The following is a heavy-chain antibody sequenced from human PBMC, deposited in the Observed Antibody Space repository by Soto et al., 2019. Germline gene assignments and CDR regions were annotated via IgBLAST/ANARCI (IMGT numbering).Heavy chain of an antibody. CDR2: ISGSGGST. D-gene: IGHD1-7*01. CDR3: AKDRNYPRDQFHN. CDR1: GLTVSSYA. J-gene: IGHJ4*02. Sequence: GGSLRLCCAAPGLTVSSYAMSWVRQAPGKGLEWVSAISGSGGSTYYADSVKGRFTISRDNSKNTLYLQMNSLRAEDTAVYYCAKDRNYPRDQFHNWGQGTLVTVSS. V-gene: IGHV3-23*01.